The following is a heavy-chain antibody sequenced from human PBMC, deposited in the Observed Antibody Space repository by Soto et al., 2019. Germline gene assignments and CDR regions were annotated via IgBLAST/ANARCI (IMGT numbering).Heavy chain of an antibody. CDR3: ARELGDGYNYNYYYGMDV. CDR2: IWYDGSNK. Sequence: PGGSLRLSCAASGFTFSSYGMHWVRQAPGKGLEWVAVIWYDGSNKYYADSVKGRFTISRDNSKNTLYLQMNSLRAEDTAVYYCARELGDGYNYNYYYGMDVWGQGTTVTVSS. J-gene: IGHJ6*02. CDR1: GFTFSSYG. V-gene: IGHV3-33*01. D-gene: IGHD5-12*01.